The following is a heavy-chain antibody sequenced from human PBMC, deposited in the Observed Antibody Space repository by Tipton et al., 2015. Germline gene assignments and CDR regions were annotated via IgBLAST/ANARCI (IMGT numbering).Heavy chain of an antibody. CDR1: GGSISRSDYY. CDR3: ACQDYDILTRDYQTVDY. CDR2: MFYSGSA. D-gene: IGHD3-9*01. J-gene: IGHJ4*02. Sequence: TLSLTCNVFGGSISRSDYYWGWIRQPPGKGLEWIGNMFYSGSAYYNPALNSRVTISADTSKNQFSLKLSSVTAADTAVYYCACQDYDILTRDYQTVDYWGQGTLVTVSS. V-gene: IGHV4-39*07.